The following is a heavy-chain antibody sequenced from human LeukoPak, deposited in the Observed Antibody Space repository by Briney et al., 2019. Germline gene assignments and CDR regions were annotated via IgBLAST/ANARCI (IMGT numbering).Heavy chain of an antibody. J-gene: IGHJ6*02. CDR2: INPSGGST. CDR1: GYTFTSYY. D-gene: IGHD4-23*01. V-gene: IGHV1-46*01. CDR3: ARADYSGNSDYYYYGLDV. Sequence: ASVKVSCKASGYTFTSYYMHWVRQAPGQGLEWMGIINPSGGSTSYAQKFQGRVTMTRDTSTSTVYMELSSLRSEDTAVYYCARADYSGNSDYYYYGLDVWGQGTTVTVSS.